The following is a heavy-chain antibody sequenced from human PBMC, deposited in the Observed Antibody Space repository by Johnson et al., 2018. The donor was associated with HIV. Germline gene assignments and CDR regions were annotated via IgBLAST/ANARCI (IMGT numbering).Heavy chain of an antibody. CDR3: ARVITEGGTRWAFDI. J-gene: IGHJ3*02. D-gene: IGHD6-13*01. Sequence: VQLVESGGDWVQIGGSLRLSCAASGFTFSAYEMHWVRQSTAKGLEWVSSIDTSGDTYYSDSVKGRFTISRENAKNSLYLQMNSLRAEDTAVYYCARVITEGGTRWAFDIWGQGTIVTVSS. CDR1: GFTFSAYE. CDR2: IDTSGDT. V-gene: IGHV3-13*04.